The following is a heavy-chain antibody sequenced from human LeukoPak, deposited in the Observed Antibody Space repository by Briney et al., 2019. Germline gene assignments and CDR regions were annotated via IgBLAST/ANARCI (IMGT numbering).Heavy chain of an antibody. CDR1: GFTVSSNY. CDR3: ARQQYSSYWS. D-gene: IGHD6-6*01. CDR2: IKQDGGEK. Sequence: PGGSLRLSCAASGFTVSSNYMSWVRQAPGKGLEWVANIKQDGGEKYYVDSVKGRFTISKDNAKNSLYLQMNSLRADDTAVYYCARQQYSSYWSWGQGTLVTVSS. J-gene: IGHJ4*02. V-gene: IGHV3-7*04.